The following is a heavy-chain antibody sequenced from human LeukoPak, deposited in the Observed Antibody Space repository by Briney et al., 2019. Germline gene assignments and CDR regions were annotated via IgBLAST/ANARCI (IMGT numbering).Heavy chain of an antibody. CDR2: IWYDGSNK. CDR1: GIIFSDFC. CDR3: AKATCSGASCFSDSRDAFDL. D-gene: IGHD2-15*01. J-gene: IGHJ3*01. Sequence: GGSLRLSCAASGIIFSDFCMHWVRQAPGKGLEWMAIIWYDGSNKYYADSVKGRFTISRDNSQNTMYLQMNSLRAEDTAVYYCAKATCSGASCFSDSRDAFDLWGQGTMVTVSS. V-gene: IGHV3-33*06.